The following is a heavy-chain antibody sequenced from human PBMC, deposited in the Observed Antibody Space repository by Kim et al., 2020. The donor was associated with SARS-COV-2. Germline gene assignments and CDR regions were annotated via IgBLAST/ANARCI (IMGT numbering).Heavy chain of an antibody. D-gene: IGHD4-17*01. CDR3: AKWTVTTYYYYGMDV. Sequence: DSVKGRFTISRDNSKNTLSLQMNRLRAEDTAVYYCAKWTVTTYYYYGMDVWGQGTTVTVSS. J-gene: IGHJ6*02. V-gene: IGHV3-23*01.